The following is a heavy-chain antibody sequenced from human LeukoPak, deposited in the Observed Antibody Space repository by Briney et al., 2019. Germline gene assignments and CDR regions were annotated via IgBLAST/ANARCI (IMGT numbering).Heavy chain of an antibody. Sequence: SETLSCTCTGSTVSSSSSSYDRRSIRQPPEKMLECSGSIYYSGSTYYNPSLKSRVTISVDTSKNQFSLKLSSVTAADTAVYYCARPYSSGWYGIDYWGQGTLATVSS. CDR3: ARPYSSGWYGIDY. CDR2: IYYSGST. D-gene: IGHD6-19*01. CDR1: TVSSSSSSYD. V-gene: IGHV4-39*01. J-gene: IGHJ4*02.